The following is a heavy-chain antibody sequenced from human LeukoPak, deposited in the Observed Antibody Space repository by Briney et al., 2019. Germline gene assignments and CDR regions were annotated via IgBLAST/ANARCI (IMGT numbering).Heavy chain of an antibody. CDR3: ARGGNWNDIGY. CDR2: INPNSGGT. CDR1: GYTFTVYY. V-gene: IGHV1-2*02. D-gene: IGHD1-20*01. Sequence: ASVKVSCKASGYTFTVYYMHWVRQAPVQGLEWMGWINPNSGGTNYAQKFQGRVTMTRDTSISTAYMELSSLRSEDTAVYYCARGGNWNDIGYWGQGTLVTVSS. J-gene: IGHJ4*02.